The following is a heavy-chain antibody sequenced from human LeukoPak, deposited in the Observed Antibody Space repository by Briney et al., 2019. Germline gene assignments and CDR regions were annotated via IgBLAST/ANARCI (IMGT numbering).Heavy chain of an antibody. V-gene: IGHV1-2*02. CDR3: ARVRSRDYYGMDV. CDR1: GYTFTGYY. D-gene: IGHD5/OR15-5a*01. CDR2: INPNSGGT. J-gene: IGHJ6*02. Sequence: ASVKVSCKASGYTFTGYYMHWVRQAPGQGLEWMGWINPNSGGTNYAQKFQGRVTMTRDTSISTAYMELSRLRSDDTAVYYCARVRSRDYYGMDVWGQGTTVTVSS.